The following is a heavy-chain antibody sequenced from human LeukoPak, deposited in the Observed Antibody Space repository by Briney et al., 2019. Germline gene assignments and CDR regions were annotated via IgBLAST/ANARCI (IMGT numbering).Heavy chain of an antibody. V-gene: IGHV4-34*01. CDR2: INHSGST. Sequence: PSETLSLTCAVYGGSFSGYYWSWIRQPPGKGLEWIGEINHSGSTNYNPSLKSRATISVDTSKNQFSLKLSSVTGADTAVYYCARGPYKSGYSYGPALRFFDCWGQGTLVTVSS. D-gene: IGHD5-18*01. CDR1: GGSFSGYY. CDR3: ARGPYKSGYSYGPALRFFDC. J-gene: IGHJ4*02.